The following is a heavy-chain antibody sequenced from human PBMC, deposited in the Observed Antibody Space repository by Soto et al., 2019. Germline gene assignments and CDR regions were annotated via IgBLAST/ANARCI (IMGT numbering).Heavy chain of an antibody. CDR3: AQGRGYSYGYCYFDY. CDR1: GGTFSSYA. J-gene: IGHJ4*02. V-gene: IGHV1-69*12. CDR2: IIPIFGTA. D-gene: IGHD5-18*01. Sequence: QVQLVQSGAEVKKPGSSVKVSCKASGGTFSSYAISWVRQAPGQGLEWMGGIIPIFGTANYAQKFEGRVTITADESRSTAYMELSSLRSEDTAGYYCAQGRGYSYGYCYFDYWGRGTLVTVSS.